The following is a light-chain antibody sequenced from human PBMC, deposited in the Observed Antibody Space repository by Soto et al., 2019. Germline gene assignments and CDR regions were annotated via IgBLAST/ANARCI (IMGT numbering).Light chain of an antibody. CDR2: EVS. CDR3: SSFTSSDTDV. CDR1: KSDIGGYDF. Sequence: QSALTQPASVSGAPGQSITISCPGTKSDIGGYDFVSWYQHHPGKAPKLMIFEVSNRPSGVSNRFSGSKSGNTASLTISGLQTEDEADYYCSSFTSSDTDVFGTGTKVTVL. J-gene: IGLJ1*01. V-gene: IGLV2-14*01.